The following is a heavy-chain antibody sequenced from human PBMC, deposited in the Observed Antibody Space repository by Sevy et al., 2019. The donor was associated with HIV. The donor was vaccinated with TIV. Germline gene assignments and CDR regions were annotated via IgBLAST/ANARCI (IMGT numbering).Heavy chain of an antibody. J-gene: IGHJ4*02. Sequence: GGSLRLSCAASGFTVSSNYMSWVRQAPGKGLEWVSVIYSGGSTYYADSVKGRFTISRDNSKNTRYLQMNSLRAEDTAVYYCASERYCGGDCYNFDYWGQGTLVTVSS. D-gene: IGHD2-21*02. CDR1: GFTVSSNY. CDR3: ASERYCGGDCYNFDY. CDR2: IYSGGST. V-gene: IGHV3-53*01.